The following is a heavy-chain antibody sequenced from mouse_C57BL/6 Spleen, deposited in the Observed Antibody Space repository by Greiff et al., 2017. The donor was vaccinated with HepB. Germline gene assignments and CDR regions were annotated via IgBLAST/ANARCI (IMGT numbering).Heavy chain of an antibody. CDR1: GYSITSGYY. D-gene: IGHD1-1*01. V-gene: IGHV3-6*01. CDR2: ISYDGSN. J-gene: IGHJ4*01. CDR3: ASWYYGRYAMDY. Sequence: ESGPGLVKPSQSLSLTCSVTGYSITSGYYWNWIRQFPGNKLEWMGYISYDGSNNYNPSLKNRISITRDTSKNQFFLKLNSVTTEDTATYYCASWYYGRYAMDYWGQGTSVTVSS.